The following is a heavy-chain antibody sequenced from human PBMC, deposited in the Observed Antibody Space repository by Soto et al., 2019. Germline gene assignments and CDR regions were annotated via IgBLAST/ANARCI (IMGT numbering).Heavy chain of an antibody. CDR1: GGTFSSYA. Sequence: GASVKVSYKASGGTFSSYAISWVRQAPGQGLEWMGGIIPIFGTANYAQKFQGRVTITADESTSTAYMELSSLRSEDTAVYCCARGSYYYDSSGYQYYFDYWGQGTLVTVSS. CDR3: ARGSYYYDSSGYQYYFDY. D-gene: IGHD3-22*01. V-gene: IGHV1-69*13. J-gene: IGHJ4*02. CDR2: IIPIFGTA.